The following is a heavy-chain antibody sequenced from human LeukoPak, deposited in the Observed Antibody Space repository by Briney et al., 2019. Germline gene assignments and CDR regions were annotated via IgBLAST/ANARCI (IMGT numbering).Heavy chain of an antibody. J-gene: IGHJ4*02. V-gene: IGHV3-30*04. CDR1: GFIFSNYA. Sequence: GGSLRLSCAASGFIFSNYAMHWVRQAPGKGLEWVAVISYDGSNKYYADSVKGRFTISRDNSKNTLYLQMNSLRAEDTAVYYCARGKVSGPYYDILTGYSFDYWGQGTLVTVSS. D-gene: IGHD3-9*01. CDR2: ISYDGSNK. CDR3: ARGKVSGPYYDILTGYSFDY.